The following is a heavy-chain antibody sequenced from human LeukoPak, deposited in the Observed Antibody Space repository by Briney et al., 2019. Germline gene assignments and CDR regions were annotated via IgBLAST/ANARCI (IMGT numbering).Heavy chain of an antibody. J-gene: IGHJ5*02. CDR2: IYYSGST. CDR3: ARHIAEMATISA. CDR1: GGSISSSSYY. D-gene: IGHD5-24*01. Sequence: SETLSLTCTVSGGSISSSSYYWGWIRQPPGKGLEWIGIIYYSGSTYYNPSLKSRVTISVDTLKNQFFLKLTSVTAADTAVYYCARHIAEMATISAWGQGTLVTVSS. V-gene: IGHV4-39*01.